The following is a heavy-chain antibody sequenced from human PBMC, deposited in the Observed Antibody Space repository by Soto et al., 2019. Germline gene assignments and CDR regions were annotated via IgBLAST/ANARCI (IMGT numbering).Heavy chain of an antibody. CDR2: ISGSGGST. V-gene: IGHV3-23*01. J-gene: IGHJ6*02. CDR3: AKDGPTVTTGYYGMDV. D-gene: IGHD4-17*01. Sequence: EVQLLESGGGLVQPGGSLRLSCAASGFTFSSYAMNWVRQGPGKGLEWVSLISGSGGSTYYADSVKGRFTISRDNSNNTLYLQRNSLRAEDTAVYYCAKDGPTVTTGYYGMDVWGQGTTVTVSS. CDR1: GFTFSSYA.